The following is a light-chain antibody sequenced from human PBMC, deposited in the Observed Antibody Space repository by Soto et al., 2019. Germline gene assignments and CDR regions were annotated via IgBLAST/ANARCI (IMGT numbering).Light chain of an antibody. J-gene: IGKJ4*01. CDR2: GAS. CDR3: QQYNYLPPVIT. CDR1: QSVSSS. Sequence: EIVMTQSPATLSVSPGERATLSCRASQSVSSSLAWYQQKPGPAPRLLIYGASTRATGIPARFSGSGSETEFPLTISSLQSEDFAVYYCQQYNYLPPVITFGGGTKVEIK. V-gene: IGKV3-15*01.